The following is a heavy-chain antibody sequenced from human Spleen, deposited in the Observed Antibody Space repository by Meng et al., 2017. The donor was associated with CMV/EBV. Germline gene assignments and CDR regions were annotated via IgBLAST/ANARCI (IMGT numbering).Heavy chain of an antibody. V-gene: IGHV4-34*01. CDR2: MNQGGST. Sequence: SETLFLTCAVSGGPFSGYSWTWIRQPPGKGLEWIGEMNQGGSTNYNPSLESRVTISVDASKNQFSLKLSSVTAADTALYYCARLLVVTPSYGMDAWGQGTTVTVSS. CDR1: GGPFSGYS. J-gene: IGHJ6*02. D-gene: IGHD3-22*01. CDR3: ARLLVVTPSYGMDA.